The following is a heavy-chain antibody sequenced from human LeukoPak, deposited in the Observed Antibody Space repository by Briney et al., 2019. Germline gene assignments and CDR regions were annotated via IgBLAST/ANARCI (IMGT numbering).Heavy chain of an antibody. CDR2: IKPDGSDQ. CDR3: ARATVTPGDY. Sequence: GGSLRLSCAASGFTFSNYWMSWVRQAPGKGLEWVASIKPDGSDQYYVESMKGRFTISRDNAKNSLYLQMSSLRAEDTAVYYCARATVTPGDYWGQGTLVTASS. D-gene: IGHD4-17*01. J-gene: IGHJ4*02. V-gene: IGHV3-7*03. CDR1: GFTFSNYW.